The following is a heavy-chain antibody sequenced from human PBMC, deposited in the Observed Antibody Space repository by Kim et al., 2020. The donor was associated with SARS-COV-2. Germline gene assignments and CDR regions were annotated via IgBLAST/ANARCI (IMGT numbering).Heavy chain of an antibody. Sequence: NPPLRSRVTVAVDTSKNQFSLKLSSVTAADTAVYYCARGGSGWNYYFDYWGQGTLVTVSS. J-gene: IGHJ4*02. CDR3: ARGGSGWNYYFDY. V-gene: IGHV4-4*07. D-gene: IGHD6-19*01.